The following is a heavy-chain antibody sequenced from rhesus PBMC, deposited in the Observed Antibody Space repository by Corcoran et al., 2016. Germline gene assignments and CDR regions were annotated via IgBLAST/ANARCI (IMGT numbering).Heavy chain of an antibody. CDR3: ARDSQSGSFDS. Sequence: QVQLQESGPGVVKPSETLSLTCAVSGGSISGGYGWSWIRQHPGTGLEWIGYIYGSSGSTNYNPSLKNRVTISKDASKNQFSLKLSSVTAADTAVYYCARDSQSGSFDSWGQGVLVTVSS. CDR2: IYGSSGST. CDR1: GGSISGGYG. V-gene: IGHV4-76*01. D-gene: IGHD6-25*01. J-gene: IGHJ4*01.